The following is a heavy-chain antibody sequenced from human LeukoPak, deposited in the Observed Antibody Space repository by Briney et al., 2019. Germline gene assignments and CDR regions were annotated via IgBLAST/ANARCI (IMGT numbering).Heavy chain of an antibody. Sequence: GGSLRLSCAASGFTFSSYSMNWVRQAPGKGLEWVSYISSSSSTIYYADSVKGRFTISRDNAKNSLYLQMNSLRAEDTAVYYCAKDRTTVTEGFEYWGQGTLVTVSS. CDR2: ISSSSSTI. CDR1: GFTFSSYS. V-gene: IGHV3-48*01. J-gene: IGHJ4*02. D-gene: IGHD4-17*01. CDR3: AKDRTTVTEGFEY.